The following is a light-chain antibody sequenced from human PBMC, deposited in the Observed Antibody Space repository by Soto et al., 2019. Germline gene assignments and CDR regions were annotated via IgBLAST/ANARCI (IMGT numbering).Light chain of an antibody. J-gene: IGKJ1*01. CDR2: AAS. Sequence: DIQMTQSPSSLSASVGDRVTIACRASQSISNYLNWYQQKPGKAPKLLMYAASSLQSGVPSRFGGSGSGTDFTLTISSLQPEDFATYYCLQSYSTPRTFGQGTKVEIK. CDR3: LQSYSTPRT. V-gene: IGKV1-39*01. CDR1: QSISNY.